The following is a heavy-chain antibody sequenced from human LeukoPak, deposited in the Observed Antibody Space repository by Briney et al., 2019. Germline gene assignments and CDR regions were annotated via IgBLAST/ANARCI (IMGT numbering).Heavy chain of an antibody. Sequence: GGSLRLSCAASGFTFSSYSMNWVRQAPGKGLEWVSYISSSSSTIYYADSVKGRFTISRDNAKNSLYLQMNSLRAEDTAVYYCAKIVDIVVVPAAFPDYWGQGTLVTVSS. CDR2: ISSSSSTI. CDR1: GFTFSSYS. D-gene: IGHD2-2*03. J-gene: IGHJ4*02. V-gene: IGHV3-48*01. CDR3: AKIVDIVVVPAAFPDY.